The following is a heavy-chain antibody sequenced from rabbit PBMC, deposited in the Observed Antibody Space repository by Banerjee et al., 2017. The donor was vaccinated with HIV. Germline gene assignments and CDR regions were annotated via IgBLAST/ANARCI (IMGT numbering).Heavy chain of an antibody. Sequence: QEQLEESGGDLVKPEGSLTLTCTASGFSFSGSYWTCWVRQAPGKGLELIACIHAGSSGSAYYASWVNGRFTISKTSSTTVTLQMTSLTAADTATYFCARDLAGVIGWNFNLWGPGTLVTVS. CDR1: GFSFSGSYW. V-gene: IGHV1S45*01. J-gene: IGHJ4*01. D-gene: IGHD4-1*01. CDR2: IHAGSSGSA. CDR3: ARDLAGVIGWNFNL.